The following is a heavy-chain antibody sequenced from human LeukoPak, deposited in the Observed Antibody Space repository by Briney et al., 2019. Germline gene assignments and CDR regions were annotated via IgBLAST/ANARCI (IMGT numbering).Heavy chain of an antibody. CDR2: IEEIAGSP. CDR1: GFTFSSYA. V-gene: IGHV3-23*01. CDR3: AKQEGALIENWCFDH. J-gene: IGHJ4*02. D-gene: IGHD1-26*01. Sequence: GGSLRLSCAASGFTFSSYAMSWVRRAPGKALEWVSGIEEIAGSPYCADSVKGRFTVSRDNSKNTLYLQMSSLRVEDTALYYCAKQEGALIENWCFDHWGLGTLVTVSS.